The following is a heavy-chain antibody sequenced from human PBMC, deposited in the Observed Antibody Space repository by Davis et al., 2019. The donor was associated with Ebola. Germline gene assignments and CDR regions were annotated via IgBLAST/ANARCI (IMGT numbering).Heavy chain of an antibody. J-gene: IGHJ4*02. V-gene: IGHV3-64*02. CDR2: ISSNGGST. CDR3: AREGVRWELLY. Sequence: GESLKISCAASGFTFSSYGMHWVRQAPGKGLEYVSAISSNGGSTYYADSVKGRFTISRDNSKNTLYLQMGSLRAEDMAVYYCAREGVRWELLYWGQGTLVTVSS. CDR1: GFTFSSYG. D-gene: IGHD1-26*01.